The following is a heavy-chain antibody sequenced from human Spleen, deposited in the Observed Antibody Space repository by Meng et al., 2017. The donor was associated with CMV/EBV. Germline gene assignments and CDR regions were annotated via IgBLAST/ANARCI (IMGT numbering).Heavy chain of an antibody. CDR2: INLYGNEK. J-gene: IGHJ3*02. Sequence: GESLKISCVASGFTFSRYWMSWVRQAPGRGLEWVANINLYGNEKYYVDSVKGRFTISRDNAKNSLYLQMNSLRAEDTAVYYCVTDQDRSGGIWGQGTMVTVSS. CDR3: VTDQDRSGGI. V-gene: IGHV3-7*01. D-gene: IGHD3-16*01. CDR1: GFTFSRYW.